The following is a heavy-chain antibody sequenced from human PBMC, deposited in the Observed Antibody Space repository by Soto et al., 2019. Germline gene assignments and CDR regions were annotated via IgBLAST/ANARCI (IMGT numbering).Heavy chain of an antibody. CDR2: IWYDGSNK. J-gene: IGHJ6*02. V-gene: IGHV3-33*01. CDR3: ARSYGSGSYYLDYYYYGMEV. Sequence: GGSLRLSCAASGFTFSSYGMHWVRQAPGKGLEWVAVIWYDGSNKYYADSVKGRFTISRDNSKNTLYLQMNSLRAEDTAVYYCARSYGSGSYYLDYYYYGMEVWGQGTTVTVSS. D-gene: IGHD3-10*01. CDR1: GFTFSSYG.